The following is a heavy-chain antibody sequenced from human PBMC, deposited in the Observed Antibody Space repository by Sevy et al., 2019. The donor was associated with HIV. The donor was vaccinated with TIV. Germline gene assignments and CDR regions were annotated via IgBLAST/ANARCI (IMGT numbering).Heavy chain of an antibody. CDR1: GGSISGYY. Sequence: SETLSLTCTVSGGSISGYYWSWIRQPPGKGLEWIAHISYSGSTNYNPALKSRVTISVDKSKNEFSLKLSSVTAADTAVYYCARSRVITGTFDYWGQGTLVTVSS. CDR3: ARSRVITGTFDY. J-gene: IGHJ4*02. V-gene: IGHV4-59*01. CDR2: ISYSGST. D-gene: IGHD1-20*01.